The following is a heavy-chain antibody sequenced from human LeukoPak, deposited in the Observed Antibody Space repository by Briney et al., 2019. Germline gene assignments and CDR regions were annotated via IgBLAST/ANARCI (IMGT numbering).Heavy chain of an antibody. CDR1: GFTFSDYY. CDR2: ISSSGSTI. Sequence: GGSLRLSCAASGFTFSDYYMSWIRQAPGKGLEGVSYISSSGSTIYYADSVKGRFTISRDNAKNSLYLQMNSLRAEDTAVYYCARDSDYYDSSGYYYSGRAFDIWGQGTMVTVSS. D-gene: IGHD3-22*01. J-gene: IGHJ3*02. CDR3: ARDSDYYDSSGYYYSGRAFDI. V-gene: IGHV3-11*01.